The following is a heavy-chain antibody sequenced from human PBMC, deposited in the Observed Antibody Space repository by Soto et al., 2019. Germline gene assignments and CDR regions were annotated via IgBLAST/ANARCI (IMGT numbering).Heavy chain of an antibody. Sequence: GESLKISCAASGFTFSSYGMHWVRQAPGKGLEWVAVISYDGSNKYYADSVKGRFTISRDNSKNTLYLQMNSLRAEDTAVYYCAKGETEPVAGTKSGYYYYGMDVWGQGTTVTVSS. D-gene: IGHD6-19*01. V-gene: IGHV3-30*18. J-gene: IGHJ6*02. CDR3: AKGETEPVAGTKSGYYYYGMDV. CDR2: ISYDGSNK. CDR1: GFTFSSYG.